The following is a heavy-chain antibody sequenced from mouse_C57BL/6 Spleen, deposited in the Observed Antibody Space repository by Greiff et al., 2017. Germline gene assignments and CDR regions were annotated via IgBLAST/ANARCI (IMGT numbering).Heavy chain of an antibody. CDR3: ARNGGYYVNYAMDY. J-gene: IGHJ4*01. CDR2: IWSGGST. V-gene: IGHV2-2*01. D-gene: IGHD2-3*01. CDR1: GFSLTSYG. Sequence: QVQLQQSGPGLVQPSQSLSITCTVSGFSLTSYGVHWVRQSPGKGLEWLGVIWSGGSTDYNAAFISRLSISKDNSKSQVFFKMNSLQADDTAIYYCARNGGYYVNYAMDYWGQGTSVTVSS.